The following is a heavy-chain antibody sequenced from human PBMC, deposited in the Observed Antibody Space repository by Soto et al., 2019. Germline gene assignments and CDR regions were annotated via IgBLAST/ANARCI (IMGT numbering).Heavy chain of an antibody. CDR1: GDSISTDY. Sequence: QVHLQESGPGLVKPSETLSLTCTVSGDSISTDYWSWIRQSPGKGLEWIGFIYYGGSTNYNPSLKPRVTISPATPKTPFSPNLSSVTAADPAVYYCANNWNWGSLVHWGQGTLVTVSS. V-gene: IGHV4-59*08. D-gene: IGHD7-27*01. J-gene: IGHJ4*02. CDR2: IYYGGST. CDR3: ANNWNWGSLVH.